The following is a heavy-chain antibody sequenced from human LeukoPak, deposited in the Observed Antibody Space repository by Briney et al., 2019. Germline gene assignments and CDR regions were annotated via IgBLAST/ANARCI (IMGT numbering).Heavy chain of an antibody. CDR3: ARVVVAATVWYFDL. CDR2: MNPNSGNT. Sequence: ASVKVSCKASGYTFTSNYMHWVRQATGQGLEWMGWMNPNSGNTGYAQKFQGRVTITRNTSISTAYMELSSLRSEDTAVYYCARVVVAATVWYFDLWGRGTLVTVSS. D-gene: IGHD2-15*01. CDR1: GYTFTSNY. V-gene: IGHV1-8*03. J-gene: IGHJ2*01.